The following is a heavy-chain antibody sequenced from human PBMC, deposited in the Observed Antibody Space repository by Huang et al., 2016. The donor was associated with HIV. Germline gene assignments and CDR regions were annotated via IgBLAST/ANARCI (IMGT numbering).Heavy chain of an antibody. J-gene: IGHJ4*02. D-gene: IGHD6-6*01. Sequence: QVQLVQSGAEVKNPGASVRVSCKASGYTFTDSNIHWVRQAPGQGLDGMGWINPKRGGTIYAQRFQGRITMARDTTISTVHMDLRRIQSDDTAVYFCARDWSFGSSTSPADWGQGTLVTVSS. CDR1: GYTFTDSN. CDR3: ARDWSFGSSTSPAD. CDR2: INPKRGGT. V-gene: IGHV1-2*02.